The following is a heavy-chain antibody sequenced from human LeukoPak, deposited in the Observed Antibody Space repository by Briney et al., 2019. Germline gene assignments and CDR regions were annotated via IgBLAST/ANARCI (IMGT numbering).Heavy chain of an antibody. CDR1: GFTLSSYG. CDR3: ARGDAGYSSGWYWD. Sequence: GGSLRLSCAASGFTLSSYGMHWVRQAPGKGLEWVAVIWYDGSNKYYADSVKGRFTISRDNSKNTLYLQMNSLRAEDTAVYYCARGDAGYSSGWYWDWGQGTLVTVSS. V-gene: IGHV3-33*01. CDR2: IWYDGSNK. D-gene: IGHD6-19*01. J-gene: IGHJ4*02.